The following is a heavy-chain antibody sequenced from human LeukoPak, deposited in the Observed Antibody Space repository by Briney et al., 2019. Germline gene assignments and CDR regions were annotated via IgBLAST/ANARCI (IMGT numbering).Heavy chain of an antibody. CDR1: GLSVSSNY. CDR2: IYSGGSR. J-gene: IGHJ4*02. CDR3: ARVSTGD. Sequence: PGGSLRLSCAASGLSVSSNYMSWVRPAPGKGLEWVSVIYSGGSRYYAGSVKGRFTISRHNSNNTLYLQMNSLRADDTAVYYCARVSTGDWGQGTLVTVSS. D-gene: IGHD1-1*01. V-gene: IGHV3-53*04.